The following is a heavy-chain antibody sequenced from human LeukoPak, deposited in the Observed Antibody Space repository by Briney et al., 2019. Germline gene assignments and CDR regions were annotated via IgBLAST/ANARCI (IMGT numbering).Heavy chain of an antibody. CDR2: IYYSGST. V-gene: IGHV4-59*08. CDR3: ARHFATYDILTGYYDY. D-gene: IGHD3-9*01. CDR1: GGSISSYY. J-gene: IGHJ4*02. Sequence: SETLSLTCTVSGGSISSYYWSWIRQPPGKGLEWIGYIYYSGSTHYNPSLKSRVTISVDTSKNQVSLKLSSVTAADTAVYFFARHFATYDILTGYYDYWGQGTLVTVSS.